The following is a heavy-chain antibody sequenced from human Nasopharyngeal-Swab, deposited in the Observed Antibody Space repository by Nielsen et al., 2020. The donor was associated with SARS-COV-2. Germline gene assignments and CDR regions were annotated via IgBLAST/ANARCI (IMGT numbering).Heavy chain of an antibody. D-gene: IGHD6-6*01. CDR1: GFTFSSYS. CDR3: ATLRGYSSSSPFDY. Sequence: GESLKISCAASGFTFSSYSMNWVRQAPGKGLEWVSSISSSSSCIYYADSVKGRFTISRDNAKNSLYLQMNSLRAEDTAVYYCATLRGYSSSSPFDYWGQGTLVTVSS. CDR2: ISSSSSCI. V-gene: IGHV3-21*01. J-gene: IGHJ4*02.